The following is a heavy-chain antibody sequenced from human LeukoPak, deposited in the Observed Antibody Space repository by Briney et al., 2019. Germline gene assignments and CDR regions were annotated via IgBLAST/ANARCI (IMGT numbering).Heavy chain of an antibody. CDR3: ARANYFDY. J-gene: IGHJ4*02. V-gene: IGHV4-59*01. CDR1: GGSINSYY. Sequence: SETLSLTCTVSGGSINSYYWSWFRQPPGKGLERIGNIYYSGSTNYNPSLKSRVTISIDTSKNQFSLKLSSVTAADTAVYYCARANYFDYWGRGTLVIVSS. CDR2: IYYSGST.